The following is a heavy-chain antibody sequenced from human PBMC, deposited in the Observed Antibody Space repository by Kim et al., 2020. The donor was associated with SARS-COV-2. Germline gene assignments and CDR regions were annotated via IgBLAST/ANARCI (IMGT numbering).Heavy chain of an antibody. J-gene: IGHJ4*02. V-gene: IGHV4-61*01. CDR3: ARSPLYSSGWYWDY. CDR1: GGSVSSGSYY. Sequence: SETLSLTCTVSGGSVSSGSYYWGWIRQPPGKGLEWIGYIYYSGSTNYNPSLKSRVTISVDTSKNQFSLKLSSVTAADTAVYYCARSPLYSSGWYWDYWGQGTLVTVSS. D-gene: IGHD6-19*01. CDR2: IYYSGST.